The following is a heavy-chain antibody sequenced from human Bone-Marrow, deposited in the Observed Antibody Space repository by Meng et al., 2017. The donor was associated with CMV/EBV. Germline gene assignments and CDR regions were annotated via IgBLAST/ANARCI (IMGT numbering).Heavy chain of an antibody. D-gene: IGHD3-22*01. CDR1: GGTFSSYA. Sequence: SVKVSCKASGGTFSSYAISWVRQAPGQGLEWMGGIIPILGIANYAQKFQGRVTITTDESTSTAYMELSSLRSEDTAVYYCARAYTAYYYDSSGYSHRFDPWGQGTLVTVSS. CDR3: ARAYTAYYYDSSGYSHRFDP. CDR2: IIPILGIA. J-gene: IGHJ5*02. V-gene: IGHV1-69*10.